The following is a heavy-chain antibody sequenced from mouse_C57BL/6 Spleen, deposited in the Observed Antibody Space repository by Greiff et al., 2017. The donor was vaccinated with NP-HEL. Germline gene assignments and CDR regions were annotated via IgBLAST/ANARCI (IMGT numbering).Heavy chain of an antibody. Sequence: EVQLQQSGPGLVKPSQSLSLTCSVTGYSITSGYYWNWIRQFPGNKLEWMGYISYDGSNNYNPSLKNRISITRDTSKNQFFLKLNSVTTEDTATYYCASYGNYDFAMDYWGQGTSVTVSS. CDR1: GYSITSGYY. CDR2: ISYDGSN. D-gene: IGHD2-1*01. J-gene: IGHJ4*01. CDR3: ASYGNYDFAMDY. V-gene: IGHV3-6*01.